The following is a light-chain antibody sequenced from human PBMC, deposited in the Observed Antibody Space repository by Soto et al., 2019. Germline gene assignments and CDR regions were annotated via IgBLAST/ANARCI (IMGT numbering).Light chain of an antibody. CDR2: EVN. CDR1: NRDVGSYDL. Sequence: QSALTQPASVSGSPGQSITISCTGTNRDVGSYDLVSWSQQHPGKAPKLMIFEVNKRPSGVSNRFSGSKSGNTASLTISGVQAEDESAYYCCSYAGGSTYVLFGGGTKLTVL. V-gene: IGLV2-23*02. J-gene: IGLJ3*02. CDR3: CSYAGGSTYVL.